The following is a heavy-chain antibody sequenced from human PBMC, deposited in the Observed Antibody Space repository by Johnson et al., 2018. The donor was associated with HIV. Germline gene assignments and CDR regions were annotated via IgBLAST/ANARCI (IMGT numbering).Heavy chain of an antibody. J-gene: IGHJ3*02. D-gene: IGHD4-23*01. CDR3: AKRTGNYGGGFDM. V-gene: IGHV3-30-3*02. CDR1: GFTFSSYA. Sequence: QVQLVESGGGVVQPGGSLRLSCAASGFTFSSYAMHWVRQAPGKGLEWVAVISFDGSNKYYADSVKGRFTISRDNSKNTLYLQMNSLRAEDTALYYCAKRTGNYGGGFDMWGQGTVVTVSS. CDR2: ISFDGSNK.